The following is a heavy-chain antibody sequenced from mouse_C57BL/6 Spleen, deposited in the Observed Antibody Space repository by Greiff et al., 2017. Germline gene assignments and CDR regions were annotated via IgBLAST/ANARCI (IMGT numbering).Heavy chain of an antibody. Sequence: EVMLVESEGGLVQPGSSLKLSCTASGFTFSDYYMAWVRQVPDKGLEWVANINYDGSSTYYLDSLKSRFIISRDNAKNILYLQMSSLKYEDTATYYGAREGQLRLNYAMDYWGQGTSVTVSS. CDR1: GFTFSDYY. D-gene: IGHD3-2*02. J-gene: IGHJ4*01. CDR2: INYDGSST. CDR3: AREGQLRLNYAMDY. V-gene: IGHV5-16*01.